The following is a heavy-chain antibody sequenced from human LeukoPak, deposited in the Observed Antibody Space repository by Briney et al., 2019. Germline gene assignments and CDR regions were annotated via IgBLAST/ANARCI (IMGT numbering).Heavy chain of an antibody. Sequence: GASVKVSCKASGYTFTSYDINWVRQATGQGLEWMGWMNPNRGNTGYAQKFQGRVTMARNTSISTAYMELSSLRSEDTAVYYCARMYCGGDCYPGDYYYYGMDVWGQGTTVTVSS. J-gene: IGHJ6*02. V-gene: IGHV1-8*01. CDR1: GYTFTSYD. D-gene: IGHD2-21*02. CDR2: MNPNRGNT. CDR3: ARMYCGGDCYPGDYYYYGMDV.